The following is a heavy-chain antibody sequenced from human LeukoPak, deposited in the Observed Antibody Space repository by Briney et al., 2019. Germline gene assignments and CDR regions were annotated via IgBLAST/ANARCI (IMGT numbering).Heavy chain of an antibody. J-gene: IGHJ4*02. CDR3: AKGIELWLTCFDH. V-gene: IGHV3-23*01. Sequence: PGGSLRLSCAASGFIFSTYSMNWVRQAPGTGLEWVSAISGNGGSTYYADSVKGRFTISRDNSKNTLSLQMNSLRAEDTAVYYCAKGIELWLTCFDHWGQGTLVTASS. CDR1: GFIFSTYS. CDR2: ISGNGGST. D-gene: IGHD5-18*01.